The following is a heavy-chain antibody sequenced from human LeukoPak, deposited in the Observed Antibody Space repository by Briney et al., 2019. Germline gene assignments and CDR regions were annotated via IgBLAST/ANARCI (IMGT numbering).Heavy chain of an antibody. CDR1: GFTFSSYG. Sequence: GGSLRLSCAVSGFTFSSYGMHWVRQAPGKGLEWVAVISYDGSNKYYADSVKGRFTISRDNSNNTLYLQMNSLRPEDTAVYYCTKDRGSGWTGGDYWGQGTLVTVSS. J-gene: IGHJ4*02. CDR3: TKDRGSGWTGGDY. V-gene: IGHV3-30*18. D-gene: IGHD6-19*01. CDR2: ISYDGSNK.